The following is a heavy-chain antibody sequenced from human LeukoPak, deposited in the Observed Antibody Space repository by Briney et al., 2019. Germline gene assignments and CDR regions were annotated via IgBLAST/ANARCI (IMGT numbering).Heavy chain of an antibody. CDR3: ARAAGPSGH. D-gene: IGHD6-19*01. V-gene: IGHV3-23*03. Sequence: GGSLRLSCAASGITFSSYAMSWVRQTPGKGLEWISVIYSGGTTYYADSVKGRFTISRDDAGNTLGLQMNSLRVEDTAVYYCARAAGPSGHWGPGTLVIVSS. J-gene: IGHJ4*02. CDR1: GITFSSYA. CDR2: IYSGGTT.